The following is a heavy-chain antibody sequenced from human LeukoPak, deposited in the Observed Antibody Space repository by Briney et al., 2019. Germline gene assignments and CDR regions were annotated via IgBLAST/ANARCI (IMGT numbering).Heavy chain of an antibody. CDR3: ASPLGGELYERNYYYGMDV. Sequence: GASVKVSCKASGYTFTSYYMHWVRQAPGQGLEWMGIINPSGGSTSYAQKFQGRVTMTRDTSTSTVYMELSSLRSEDTAVYYCASPLGGELYERNYYYGMDVWGQGTTVTVSS. D-gene: IGHD3-16*01. CDR1: GYTFTSYY. V-gene: IGHV1-46*01. CDR2: INPSGGST. J-gene: IGHJ6*02.